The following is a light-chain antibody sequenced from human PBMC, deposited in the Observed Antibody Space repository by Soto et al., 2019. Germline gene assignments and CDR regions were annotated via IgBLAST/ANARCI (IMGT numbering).Light chain of an antibody. CDR3: SSYKSTSTPYV. CDR1: SSDIGSYNY. J-gene: IGLJ1*01. Sequence: QSALTQPASVSGSPGQSITISCTGTSSDIGSYNYVSWYQQHPGKAPKLIIYDVTNRPAGISSRFSASKSGDTASLTISVLQADDEADYFCSSYKSTSTPYVFGTGTXVTVL. V-gene: IGLV2-14*03. CDR2: DVT.